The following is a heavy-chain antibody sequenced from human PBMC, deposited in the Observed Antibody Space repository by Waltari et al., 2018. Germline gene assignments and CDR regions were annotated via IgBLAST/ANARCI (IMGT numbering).Heavy chain of an antibody. D-gene: IGHD2-21*01. V-gene: IGHV3-7*01. Sequence: EVQLVESGGGLVQPGGSLRLSCAACGLPFSDYWLTMVRQAPGKGLEWVANIKKDGGEKYYVDSVKGRFTVSRDNAKNSLYLQMSSLRAEDTAVYYCARDRGYCGGDCYKNLDSWGQGTLVAVSS. CDR1: GLPFSDYW. CDR2: IKKDGGEK. J-gene: IGHJ4*02. CDR3: ARDRGYCGGDCYKNLDS.